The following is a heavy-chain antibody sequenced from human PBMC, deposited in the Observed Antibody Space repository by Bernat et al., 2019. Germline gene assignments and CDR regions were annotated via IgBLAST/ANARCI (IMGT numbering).Heavy chain of an antibody. J-gene: IGHJ4*02. V-gene: IGHV3-15*01. CDR1: GFTLSDAW. CDR2: SKGRTGGGTP. D-gene: IGHD6-19*01. CDR3: TWLGRDFDY. Sequence: EVQLVESGGGLVQPGGSLRLSCVASGFTLSDAWMSWVRQAPGKGLEWVGRSKGRTGGGTPDYAAPAKGRFTVSRDDSKNTMYLHMNSLTTEDTAVYYCTWLGRDFDYWGQGTQVTVSS.